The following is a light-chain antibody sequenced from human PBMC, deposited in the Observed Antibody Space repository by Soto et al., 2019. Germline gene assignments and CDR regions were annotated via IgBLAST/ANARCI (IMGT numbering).Light chain of an antibody. Sequence: DIPMTQSPSSLSASVGDRVTITCRASQRISDSLNWYQQKPGKAPKLLIYAASSLHGAVPSRFRGSGSGTDFTLTIISLQPEDFATYYCQQGYSTPLTFGGGTKVEIK. CDR1: QRISDS. V-gene: IGKV1-39*01. CDR3: QQGYSTPLT. J-gene: IGKJ4*01. CDR2: AAS.